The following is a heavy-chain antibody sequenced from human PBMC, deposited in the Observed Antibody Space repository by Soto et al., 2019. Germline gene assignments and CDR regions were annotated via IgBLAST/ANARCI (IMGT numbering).Heavy chain of an antibody. J-gene: IGHJ5*02. CDR2: IYHSGST. D-gene: IGHD4-17*01. CDR1: GGSISSSNW. Sequence: PSETLSITCAVSGGSISSSNWWSWVRQPPGKGLEWIGEIYHSGSTNYNPSLKSRVTMSVDKSKNQFSLKLSSVTAADTAVYYCARWAYGNWFDPWGQGALVTVSS. V-gene: IGHV4-4*02. CDR3: ARWAYGNWFDP.